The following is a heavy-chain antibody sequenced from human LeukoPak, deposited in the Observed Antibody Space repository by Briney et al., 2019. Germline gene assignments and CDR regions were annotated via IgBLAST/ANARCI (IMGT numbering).Heavy chain of an antibody. CDR3: AKGFYSGNYYRIDY. CDR1: GFTFSAYA. Sequence: GGSLRLSCAASGFTFSAYAMSWVRQAPGKGLEWVSTISGSGSLTYYADSVKGRFTISRENSKNTLSLQMNSLRAEDTAVYFCAKGFYSGNYYRIDYWGQGTLVTVSS. J-gene: IGHJ4*02. V-gene: IGHV3-23*01. D-gene: IGHD1-26*01. CDR2: ISGSGSLT.